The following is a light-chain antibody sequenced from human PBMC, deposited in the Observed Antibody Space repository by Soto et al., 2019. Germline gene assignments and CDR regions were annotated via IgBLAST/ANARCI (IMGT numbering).Light chain of an antibody. CDR3: LQSNSWPYT. CDR2: GAS. J-gene: IGKJ2*01. V-gene: IGKV3-15*01. Sequence: EVVMTQAPATLSVSPGEGASLSCRASQSISTNLAGYQQKPGQAPGLLIYGASTRATGIPARFSGSGSETEFTLSISSLQSEDFALYYCLQSNSWPYTFGQGTKLEIK. CDR1: QSISTN.